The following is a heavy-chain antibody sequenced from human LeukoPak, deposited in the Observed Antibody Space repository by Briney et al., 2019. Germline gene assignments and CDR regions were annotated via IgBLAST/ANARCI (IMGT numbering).Heavy chain of an antibody. CDR1: GFTFDDYG. J-gene: IGHJ4*02. V-gene: IGHV3-20*04. D-gene: IGHD3-9*01. CDR3: AKDLTLYYDILTGYPPFDY. CDR2: INWNGGST. Sequence: PGGSLRLSCAASGFTFDDYGMSWVRQAPGKGLEWVSGINWNGGSTGYADSVKGRFTISGDNAKNSLYLQMNSLRAEDTAVYYCAKDLTLYYDILTGYPPFDYWGQGTLVTVSS.